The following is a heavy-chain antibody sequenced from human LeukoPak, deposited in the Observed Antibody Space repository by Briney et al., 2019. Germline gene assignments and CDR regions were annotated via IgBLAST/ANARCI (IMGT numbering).Heavy chain of an antibody. CDR1: GGSFSGYY. CDR2: INHSGST. V-gene: IGHV4-34*01. Sequence: SETLSLTCAVYGGSFSGYYWSWIRQPPGKGLEWIGEINHSGSTNYNPSLKSRVIISVDTSKNQFSLKLSSVTAADTAVYYCARTANWNLDYWGQGTLVTVSS. D-gene: IGHD1-1*01. J-gene: IGHJ4*02. CDR3: ARTANWNLDY.